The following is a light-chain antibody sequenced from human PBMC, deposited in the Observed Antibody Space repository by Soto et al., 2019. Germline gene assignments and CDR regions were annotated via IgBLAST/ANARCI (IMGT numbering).Light chain of an antibody. CDR1: QSVLNSSNNKNY. J-gene: IGKJ3*01. Sequence: DIVMTQSPDSLAVSLGERATINCKSGQSVLNSSNNKNYLAWYQQKPGQPPKLLIYWASTRQSGVPDRFSGSGSGTDFTLTISSLQAEDVAFYYCQQYLYSPLNFGPGTRWIS. CDR2: WAS. CDR3: QQYLYSPLN. V-gene: IGKV4-1*01.